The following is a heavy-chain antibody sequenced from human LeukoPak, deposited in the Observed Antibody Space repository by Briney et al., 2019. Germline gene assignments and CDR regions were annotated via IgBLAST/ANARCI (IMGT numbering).Heavy chain of an antibody. J-gene: IGHJ4*02. CDR2: ISGSGGST. CDR1: GFTFSSYA. D-gene: IGHD6-6*01. CDR3: AKDRIAARSFDY. Sequence: GGSLRLSCAASGFTFSSYAMSWVRQAPGKGLEWVSAISGSGGSTYYADSVKGRFPISRDNSKNTLYLQMNSLRAEDTAVYYCAKDRIAARSFDYWGQGTLVTVSS. V-gene: IGHV3-23*01.